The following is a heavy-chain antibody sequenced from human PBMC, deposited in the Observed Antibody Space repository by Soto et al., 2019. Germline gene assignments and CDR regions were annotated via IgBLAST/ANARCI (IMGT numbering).Heavy chain of an antibody. CDR1: GYTLTELS. J-gene: IGHJ6*03. Sequence: QVPLVQSGAEVKKPGASVKVSCKVSGYTLTELSMHWVRQAPGKGLEWMGGFDPEDGETIYAQKFQGRVTMTEDTSTDTAYMELSSLTSYDIAVYYCATAEVVAATRYYYYYMDVWGKGTTVTVSS. CDR3: ATAEVVAATRYYYYYMDV. D-gene: IGHD2-15*01. CDR2: FDPEDGET. V-gene: IGHV1-24*01.